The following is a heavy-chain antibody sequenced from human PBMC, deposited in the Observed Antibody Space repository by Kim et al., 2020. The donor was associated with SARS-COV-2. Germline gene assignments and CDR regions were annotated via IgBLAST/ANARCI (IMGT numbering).Heavy chain of an antibody. CDR1: GYTFTDYY. D-gene: IGHD1-1*01. Sequence: ASVKVSCKASGYTFTDYYLHWVRQAPGQGLEWMGNINSNSGATKFARKFQGRVTVTRDTSISTAYMELFRLTSDDTAVYYCARGRNLNDGIKWGQGTLVT. CDR2: INSNSGAT. V-gene: IGHV1-2*02. CDR3: ARGRNLNDGIK. J-gene: IGHJ4*02.